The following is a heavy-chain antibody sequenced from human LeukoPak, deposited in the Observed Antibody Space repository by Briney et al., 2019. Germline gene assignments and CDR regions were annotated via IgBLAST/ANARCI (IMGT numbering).Heavy chain of an antibody. CDR1: GASISGSGYY. CDR2: IYYTGNT. J-gene: IGHJ4*02. V-gene: IGHV4-39*07. Sequence: SETLSLTCAVSGASISGSGYYLGWIRQPPGKGLEWIGNIYYTGNTYYNPSLKSRVTISVDTSKNQFSLKLSSVTAADTAVYYCARYDVWGSYRAFDYWGQGTLVTVSS. CDR3: ARYDVWGSYRAFDY. D-gene: IGHD3-16*02.